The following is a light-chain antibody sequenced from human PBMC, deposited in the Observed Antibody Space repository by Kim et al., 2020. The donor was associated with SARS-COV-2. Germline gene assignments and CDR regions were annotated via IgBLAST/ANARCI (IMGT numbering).Light chain of an antibody. CDR3: QQYESYSRT. V-gene: IGKV1-5*03. CDR2: KAS. J-gene: IGKJ1*01. Sequence: ASVGDRVTITCRASQSINSWLAWYQQKPGKSPYLLIYKASILECGVPSRFSGSGSGTEFTLTISSLQPDDFATYYCQQYESYSRTFGQGTKVDIK. CDR1: QSINSW.